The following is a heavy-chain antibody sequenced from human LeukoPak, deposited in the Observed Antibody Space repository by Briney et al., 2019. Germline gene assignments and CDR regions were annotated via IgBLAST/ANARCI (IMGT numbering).Heavy chain of an antibody. CDR2: ISGSGGST. CDR1: GFTFSSYA. V-gene: IGHV3-23*01. Sequence: PGGSLRLSYAASGFTFSSYAMSWVPQAPGKGLEWVSAISGSGGSTYYADSVKGRFTISRDNSKNKLYLQMNSLRAKDTADYYWAKDKKEYYFDYWGQGTLVTVSS. CDR3: AKDKKEYYFDY. J-gene: IGHJ4*02.